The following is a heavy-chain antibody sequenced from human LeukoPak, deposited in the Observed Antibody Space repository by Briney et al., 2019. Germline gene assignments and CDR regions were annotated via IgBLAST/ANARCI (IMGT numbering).Heavy chain of an antibody. Sequence: SETLSLTCTVSGGSISSGGYYWSWIRQHPGKGLEWIGYIYYSGSTYYNPSIKSRVTISVDTSKNQFSLKLSSVTAADTAVYYCARESYYYDSSGFDYWGQGTLVTVSS. J-gene: IGHJ4*02. D-gene: IGHD3-22*01. V-gene: IGHV4-31*03. CDR3: ARESYYYDSSGFDY. CDR1: GGSISSGGYY. CDR2: IYYSGST.